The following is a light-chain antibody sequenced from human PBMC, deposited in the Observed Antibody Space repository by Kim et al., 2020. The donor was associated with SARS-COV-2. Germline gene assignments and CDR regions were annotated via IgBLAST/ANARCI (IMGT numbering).Light chain of an antibody. J-gene: IGLJ2*01. Sequence: SSELTQDPAVSVALGQTVTITCQGDSLRAYYTSWYQQKPGQAPLLVVFGKDNRPSGIPERFSGSNSGNTASLTITGAQAEDEADYYCESRDSSGDHLVFGGGTQLTVL. V-gene: IGLV3-19*01. CDR2: GKD. CDR3: ESRDSSGDHLV. CDR1: SLRAYY.